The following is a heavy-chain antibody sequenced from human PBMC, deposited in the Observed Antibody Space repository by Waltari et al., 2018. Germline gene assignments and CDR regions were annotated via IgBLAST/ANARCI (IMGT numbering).Heavy chain of an antibody. V-gene: IGHV1-2*06. CDR2: INPTSGGT. Sequence: QVQLVQYGAEVQKPGASVTVYCKASGYTFTGSLMHWVRQAPVQVLEGMGRINPTSGGTNYAQKLQGRVTMTRDTSISTAYMELSRLRSDDTAVYDGAGYGAWYFDLWGRGTLVTVSS. CDR3: AGYGAWYFDL. CDR1: GYTFTGSL. J-gene: IGHJ2*01. D-gene: IGHD3-10*01.